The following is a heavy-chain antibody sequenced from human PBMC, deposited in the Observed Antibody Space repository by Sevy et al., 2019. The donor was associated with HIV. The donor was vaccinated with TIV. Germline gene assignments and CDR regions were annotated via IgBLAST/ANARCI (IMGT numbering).Heavy chain of an antibody. Sequence: GXSLXLSCAAXXXXXSXYGMXXXXXXXXXXXEXXXXXWXXXXXXXXADSVKGRFTISRXNSKNXLDLQMNSLRPEDTAVYYCAXXXAALXXXYXXXXXWGQGTTVTVSS. V-gene: IGHV3-33*08. CDR1: XXXXSXYG. D-gene: IGHD6-6*01. CDR3: AXXXAALXXXYXXXXX. CDR2: XWXXXXXX. J-gene: IGHJ6*02.